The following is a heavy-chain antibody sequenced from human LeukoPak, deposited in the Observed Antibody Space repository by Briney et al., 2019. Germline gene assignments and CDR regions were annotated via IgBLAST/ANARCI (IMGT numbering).Heavy chain of an antibody. D-gene: IGHD3-10*01. J-gene: IGHJ4*02. V-gene: IGHV1-69*06. Sequence: ASVKVSCKASGGTFSSYAISWVRQAPGQGLEWMGGIIPIFGTANYAQKFQGRVTMTGDTSTSTVYMELSSLRSEDTAVYYCARDRRGSGTDFDYWGQGTLVTVSS. CDR3: ARDRRGSGTDFDY. CDR1: GGTFSSYA. CDR2: IIPIFGTA.